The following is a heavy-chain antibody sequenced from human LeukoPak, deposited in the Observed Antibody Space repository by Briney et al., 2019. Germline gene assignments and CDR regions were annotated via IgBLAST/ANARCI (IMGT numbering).Heavy chain of an antibody. V-gene: IGHV4-34*01. Sequence: SETLSLTCAVYGGSFSGYYWSWIRQPPGKGLEWIGEINHSGSTNYNPSLKSRVTISVDTSKNRFSLKLSSVTAADTAVYYCARARGRITIFGVVMFDYWGQGTLVTVSS. D-gene: IGHD3-3*01. J-gene: IGHJ4*02. CDR2: INHSGST. CDR1: GGSFSGYY. CDR3: ARARGRITIFGVVMFDY.